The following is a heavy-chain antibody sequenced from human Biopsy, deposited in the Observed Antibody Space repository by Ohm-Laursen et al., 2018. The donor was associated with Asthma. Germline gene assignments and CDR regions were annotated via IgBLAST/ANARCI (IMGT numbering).Heavy chain of an antibody. Sequence: GPSVKVSCKISGYSLTDLSLHWVRQASGQGLEWMGGHDYGEGGTVNARRFQGRVTMTEDTSTDTAYMELSSLSSDDTAVYYCASDFPKDYVRYNFQFWGQGTLVTVSS. CDR2: HDYGEGGT. CDR1: GYSLTDLS. CDR3: ASDFPKDYVRYNFQF. V-gene: IGHV1-24*01. D-gene: IGHD4-17*01. J-gene: IGHJ4*02.